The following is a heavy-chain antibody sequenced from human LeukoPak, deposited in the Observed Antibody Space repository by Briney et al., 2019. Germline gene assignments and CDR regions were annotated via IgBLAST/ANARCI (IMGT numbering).Heavy chain of an antibody. D-gene: IGHD5-24*01. CDR3: ARVRGDGYNSLDY. V-gene: IGHV4-59*12. Sequence: SETLSLTCTVSGGSISSYYWSWIRQPPGKGLEWIGYIYHSGSTYYNPSLKSRVTISVDRSKNQFSLKLSSVTAADTAVYYCARVRGDGYNSLDYWGQGTLVTVSS. J-gene: IGHJ4*02. CDR1: GGSISSYY. CDR2: IYHSGST.